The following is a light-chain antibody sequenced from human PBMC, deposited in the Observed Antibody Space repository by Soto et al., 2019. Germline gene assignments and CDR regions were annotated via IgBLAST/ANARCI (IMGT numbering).Light chain of an antibody. J-gene: IGLJ2*01. CDR2: GNS. CDR1: CSNIGAGYD. Sequence: QSVLTQPPSVSGAPGQRVTISCTGSCSNIGAGYDVHWYQQLPGTAPKLLIYGNSNRPSGVPDRVSGSKSGTSASLAITGLQAEDEADYYSQSYDSSLSGSVFGGGTKLTVL. V-gene: IGLV1-40*01. CDR3: QSYDSSLSGSV.